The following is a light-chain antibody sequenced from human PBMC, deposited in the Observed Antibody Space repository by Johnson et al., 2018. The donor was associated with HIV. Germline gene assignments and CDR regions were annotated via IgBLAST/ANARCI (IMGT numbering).Light chain of an antibody. CDR3: GTWDSSLSVYV. CDR1: SSNVGSSF. J-gene: IGLJ1*01. V-gene: IGLV1-51*01. CDR2: DNN. Sequence: QSVLTQPPSVSAAPGQTVTISCSGSSSNVGSSFVSWYRQVPGTAPKLLIYDNNKRPSGIPGRFSGSKSGPSATLGITGLQTGDEAHYYCGTWDSSLSVYVFGTVTEVTV.